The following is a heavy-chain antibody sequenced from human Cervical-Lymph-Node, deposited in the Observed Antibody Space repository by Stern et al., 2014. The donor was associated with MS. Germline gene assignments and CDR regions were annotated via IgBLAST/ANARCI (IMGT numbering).Heavy chain of an antibody. J-gene: IGHJ4*02. CDR3: ARHLAGRLGVVPAAPFDY. D-gene: IGHD2-2*01. CDR2: IYPGDSDT. CDR1: GYSFTSYW. V-gene: IGHV5-51*01. Sequence: VQLVQSGAEVKKPGESLKISCKGSGYSFTSYWIGWVRQMPGKGLEWMGIIYPGDSDTRYSPSFQGQVTISADKSISTAYLQWSSLKASDTAMYYCARHLAGRLGVVPAAPFDYWGQGTLVTVSS.